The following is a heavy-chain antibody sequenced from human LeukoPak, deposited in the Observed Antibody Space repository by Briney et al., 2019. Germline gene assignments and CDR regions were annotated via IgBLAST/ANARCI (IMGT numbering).Heavy chain of an antibody. CDR2: ITSSGGNT. J-gene: IGHJ4*02. CDR1: GFTFSSNG. V-gene: IGHV3-23*01. CDR3: RAGVANGYYDY. D-gene: IGHD3-22*01. Sequence: GGSLRLSCAASGFTFSSNGMTRVRPAPGKGLGWVSAITSSGGNTYYADSVKGPFTISRDNTNNTLYLQMSSLRAEDTAVYYCRAGVANGYYDYWGQGTLVTVSS.